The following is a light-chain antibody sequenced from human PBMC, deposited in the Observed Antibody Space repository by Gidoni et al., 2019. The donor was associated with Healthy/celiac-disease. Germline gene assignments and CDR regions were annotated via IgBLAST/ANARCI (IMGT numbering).Light chain of an antibody. CDR2: KAS. CDR3: QQYNSYPCS. V-gene: IGKV1-5*03. CDR1: QSISSW. Sequence: DIQMTQSPSTLSASVGDRVTITCRASQSISSWLAWYQQKPGKAPKRLIYKASSLESGVPSRFSGSGSGTEFTRTISSLQPDDFATYYCQQYNSYPCSFGQGTKLEIK. J-gene: IGKJ2*04.